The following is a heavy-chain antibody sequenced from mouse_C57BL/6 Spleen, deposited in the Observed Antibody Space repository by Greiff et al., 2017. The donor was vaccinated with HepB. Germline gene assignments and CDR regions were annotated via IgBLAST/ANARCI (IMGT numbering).Heavy chain of an antibody. CDR3: ARREGHHYGNYGWFAY. CDR1: GYTFTSYG. J-gene: IGHJ3*01. V-gene: IGHV1-81*01. Sequence: QVQLKESGAELARPGASVKLSCKASGYTFTSYGISWVKQRTGQGLEWIGEIYPRSGNTYYNEKFKGKATLTADKSSSTAYMELRSLTSEDSAVYFGARREGHHYGNYGWFAYWGQGTLVTVSA. CDR2: IYPRSGNT. D-gene: IGHD2-1*01.